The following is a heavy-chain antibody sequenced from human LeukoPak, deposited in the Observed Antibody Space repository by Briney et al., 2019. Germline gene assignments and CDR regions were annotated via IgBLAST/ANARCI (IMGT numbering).Heavy chain of an antibody. CDR2: IKPYSGDT. V-gene: IGHV1-2*06. D-gene: IGHD6-13*01. CDR3: ARDQGSLTRSWYTGY. Sequence: ASVKVSCKASGYTFTGYHIHWVGQAPGQGLEWMGRIKPYSGDTNFAQKFQGRVTMTRDTSITTAYMDLSSLTPDDTAVYFCARDQGSLTRSWYTGYWGQGTQVTVSS. J-gene: IGHJ4*02. CDR1: GYTFTGYH.